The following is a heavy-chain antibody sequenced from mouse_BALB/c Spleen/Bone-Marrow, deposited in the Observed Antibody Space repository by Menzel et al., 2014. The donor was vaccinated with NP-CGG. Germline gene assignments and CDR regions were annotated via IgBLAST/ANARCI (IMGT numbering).Heavy chain of an antibody. V-gene: IGHV3-2*02. D-gene: IGHD2-4*01. Sequence: DVKLQESGPGLVKPSQSLSLTCTVTGYSITSDYAWNWIRQFPGNKLKWMGYMSFSGTTSYNPSLKSRISITRDTSKNQFFLQLNSVTAEDTATYFCARGIYYDYDWYFDVWGAGTTVTVSS. CDR1: GYSITSDYA. CDR3: ARGIYYDYDWYFDV. CDR2: MSFSGTT. J-gene: IGHJ1*01.